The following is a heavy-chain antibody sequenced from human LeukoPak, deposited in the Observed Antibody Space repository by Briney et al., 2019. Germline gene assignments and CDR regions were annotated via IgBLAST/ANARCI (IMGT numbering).Heavy chain of an antibody. CDR1: GFTFSSYS. V-gene: IGHV3-21*01. CDR2: ISSSSSYI. D-gene: IGHD6-19*01. CDR3: ARDPRAVADNYYFDY. J-gene: IGHJ4*02. Sequence: PGGSLRLSCAASGFTFSSYSMNWGRQAPGKGVERVSSISSSSSYIYYAESVKGRFTISRDNAKNSLYLQMNSLRAEDTAVYYCARDPRAVADNYYFDYWGQGTLVTVSS.